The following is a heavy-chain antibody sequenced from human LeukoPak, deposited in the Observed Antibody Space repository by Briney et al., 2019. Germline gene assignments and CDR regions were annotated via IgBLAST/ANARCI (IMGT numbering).Heavy chain of an antibody. D-gene: IGHD6-13*01. Sequence: ASVKVSCKASGYTFTSYDINWVRQATGQGLEWMGWMNPNSGNTGYAQKFQGRVTMTRNTSISTAYMELSSLRSEDTAVYYCARGWRMIGIAADGYWGQGTLVTVSS. J-gene: IGHJ4*02. CDR2: MNPNSGNT. V-gene: IGHV1-8*01. CDR3: ARGWRMIGIAADGY. CDR1: GYTFTSYD.